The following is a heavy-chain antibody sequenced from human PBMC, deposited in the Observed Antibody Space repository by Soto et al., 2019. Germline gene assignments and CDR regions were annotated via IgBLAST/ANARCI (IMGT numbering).Heavy chain of an antibody. CDR1: GFTFSSYA. CDR3: AKVQDNWNYGGDYYYGMDV. D-gene: IGHD1-7*01. J-gene: IGHJ6*02. Sequence: HPGGSLRLSCAASGFTFSSYAMSWVRQAPGKGLEWVSAISGSGGSTYYADSVKGRFTISRDNSKNTLYLQMNSMRAEDTAVYYCAKVQDNWNYGGDYYYGMDVWGQGTTVTVSS. CDR2: ISGSGGST. V-gene: IGHV3-23*01.